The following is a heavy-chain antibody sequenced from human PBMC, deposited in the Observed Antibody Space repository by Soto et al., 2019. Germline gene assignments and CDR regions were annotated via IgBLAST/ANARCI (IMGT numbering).Heavy chain of an antibody. D-gene: IGHD6-6*01. J-gene: IGHJ4*02. CDR2: ISAYNGNT. CDR1: GYTFTSYG. V-gene: IGHV1-18*01. CDR3: ARGRSSSSPEYYFDC. Sequence: ASVKVSCKASGYTFTSYGISWVRQAPGQGLEWMGWISAYNGNTNYAQKLQGRVTMTTDTSTSTAYMELRSLRSDDTAVYYCARGRSSSSPEYYFDCWGQGTLVTVSS.